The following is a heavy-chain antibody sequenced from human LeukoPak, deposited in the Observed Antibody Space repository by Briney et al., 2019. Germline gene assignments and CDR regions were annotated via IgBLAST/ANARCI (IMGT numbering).Heavy chain of an antibody. CDR3: ARDRDAVYYYDSSGYYYTGENWFDP. CDR2: ISSSGSTI. CDR1: GFTFSDYY. Sequence: PGGSLRLSCAASGFTFSDYYMSWLRQAPGKGLEGVSYISSSGSTIYYADSVKGRFTISRDNAKNSLYLQMNSLRAEDTAVYYCARDRDAVYYYDSSGYYYTGENWFDPWGQGTLVTVSS. D-gene: IGHD3-22*01. V-gene: IGHV3-11*04. J-gene: IGHJ5*02.